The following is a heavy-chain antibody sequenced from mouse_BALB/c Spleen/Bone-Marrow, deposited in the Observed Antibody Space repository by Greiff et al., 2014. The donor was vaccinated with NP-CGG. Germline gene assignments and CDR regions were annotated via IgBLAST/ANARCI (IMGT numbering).Heavy chain of an antibody. Sequence: EVKLVESGPGLVKPSQTVSLTCTVTGISITTGNYRWSWIRQFPGNKLEWIGYIYYSGTITYNPSLTSRTTVTRDTSKNQFFLEMNSLTAEDTATYYCARYGNYFDYWGQGTTLTVSS. CDR1: GISITTGNYR. CDR2: IYYSGTI. D-gene: IGHD2-1*01. J-gene: IGHJ2*01. CDR3: ARYGNYFDY. V-gene: IGHV3-5*02.